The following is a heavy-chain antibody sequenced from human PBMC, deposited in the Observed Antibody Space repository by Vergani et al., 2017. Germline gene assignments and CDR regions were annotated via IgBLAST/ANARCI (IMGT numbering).Heavy chain of an antibody. Sequence: QVQLQESGPGLVKPSQTLSLTCTVSGGSISSGSYYWSWIRQPAGKGLEWIGRIYTSGSTNYNPSLKSRVTISVDTSKNQFSLKLSSVTAADTAVYYCARDRDGIFGVVIATDAFDIWGQGTMVTVSS. V-gene: IGHV4-61*02. CDR1: GGSISSGSYY. CDR2: IYTSGST. CDR3: ARDRDGIFGVVIATDAFDI. J-gene: IGHJ3*02. D-gene: IGHD3-3*01.